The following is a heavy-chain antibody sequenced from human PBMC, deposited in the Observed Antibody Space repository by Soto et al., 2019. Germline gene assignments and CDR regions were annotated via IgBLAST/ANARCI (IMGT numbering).Heavy chain of an antibody. CDR2: IIPILGIA. Sequence: SVKVSCKASGCTFSSYTISWVRQAPGQGLEWMGRIIPILGIANYAQKFQGRVTITADKSTSTAYMELSSLRSEDTAVYYCASRQQLIDDAFDIWGQGTMVTVS. J-gene: IGHJ3*02. CDR1: GCTFSSYT. D-gene: IGHD6-13*01. V-gene: IGHV1-69*02. CDR3: ASRQQLIDDAFDI.